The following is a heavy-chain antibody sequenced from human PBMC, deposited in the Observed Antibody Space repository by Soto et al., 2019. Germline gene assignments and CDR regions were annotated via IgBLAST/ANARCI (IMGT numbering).Heavy chain of an antibody. Sequence: EVQLLESGGGLVQPGGSLRLSCAASGFTFSSYAMSWDRQAPGKGLEWVSAISGSGGSTYYADSVKGRFTISRDNSKNTLYLQMNSLRAEDTAVYYCAKDLRGIVGATGFDYWGQGTLFTVSS. CDR2: ISGSGGST. V-gene: IGHV3-23*01. CDR3: AKDLRGIVGATGFDY. CDR1: GFTFSSYA. J-gene: IGHJ4*02. D-gene: IGHD1-26*01.